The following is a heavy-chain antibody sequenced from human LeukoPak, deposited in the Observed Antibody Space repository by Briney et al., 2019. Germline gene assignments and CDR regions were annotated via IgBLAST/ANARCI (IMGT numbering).Heavy chain of an antibody. J-gene: IGHJ2*01. D-gene: IGHD4-17*01. CDR3: ARVPKYGDTYWYFDL. CDR1: GGSISSYY. CDR2: IHRSGIT. Sequence: SETLSRTCSVSGGSISSYYWSWIRQSAGNGLEWIGRIHRSGITNYNPSLSSRVTVSVDTSKDQFSLKLSSVTAADTAVYYCARVPKYGDTYWYFDLWGRGTLVTVSS. V-gene: IGHV4-4*07.